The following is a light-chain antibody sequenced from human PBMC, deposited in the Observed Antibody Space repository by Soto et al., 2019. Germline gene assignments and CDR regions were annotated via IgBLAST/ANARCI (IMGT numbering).Light chain of an antibody. CDR2: GAS. Sequence: EIVLTQSPGTLSLSPGERATLSCRASQSVSSSYLAWYQQKPGQAPRLLIYGASSRATGIPDRFSGSGSGTEFTLTISRLEPEDSAVYHCQQYSSSPPTFGQGTKVEIK. J-gene: IGKJ1*01. CDR3: QQYSSSPPT. CDR1: QSVSSSY. V-gene: IGKV3-20*01.